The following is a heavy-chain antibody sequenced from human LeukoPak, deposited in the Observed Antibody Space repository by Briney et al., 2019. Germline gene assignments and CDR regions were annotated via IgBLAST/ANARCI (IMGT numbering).Heavy chain of an antibody. CDR2: IWHDASHT. V-gene: IGHV3-33*01. CDR3: AREIFGPGSYPDY. D-gene: IGHD3-10*01. Sequence: PGGSLRLSCAVSGFSFSTYAMHWVRQAPGKGLEWVALIWHDASHTFYTDSVKGRFTISRDNSKNTVYLQMNSLGGEDTAVYYCAREIFGPGSYPDYWGQGTLVTVSS. CDR1: GFSFSTYA. J-gene: IGHJ4*02.